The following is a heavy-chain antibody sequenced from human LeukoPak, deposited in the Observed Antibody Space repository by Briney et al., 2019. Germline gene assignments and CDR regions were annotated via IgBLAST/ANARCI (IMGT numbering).Heavy chain of an antibody. Sequence: PSETLSLTCAVYGGSFSGYYWSWIRQPPGKGLEWIGEINHSGSTNYNPSLKSRVTISVDTSKNQFSLKLSSVTAADTAVYYCARGRNLGVWGSYRPIVFDYWGQGTLVTVSS. J-gene: IGHJ4*02. CDR3: ARGRNLGVWGSYRPIVFDY. CDR2: INHSGST. D-gene: IGHD3-16*02. CDR1: GGSFSGYY. V-gene: IGHV4-34*01.